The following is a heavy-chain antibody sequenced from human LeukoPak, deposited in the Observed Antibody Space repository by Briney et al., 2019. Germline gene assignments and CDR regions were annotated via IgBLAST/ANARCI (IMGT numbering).Heavy chain of an antibody. V-gene: IGHV1-69*04. D-gene: IGHD3-3*01. CDR1: GGTFSSYT. J-gene: IGHJ6*03. CDR2: IIPILGIA. CDR3: ARDYNDFRSQFRYYMDV. Sequence: GASVKVSCKASGGTFSSYTISWVRQAPGQGLEWMGRIIPILGIANYAQKFRGRVTITADKSTSTAYMELSSLRSEDTAVYYCARDYNDFRSQFRYYMDVWGKGTTVTVSS.